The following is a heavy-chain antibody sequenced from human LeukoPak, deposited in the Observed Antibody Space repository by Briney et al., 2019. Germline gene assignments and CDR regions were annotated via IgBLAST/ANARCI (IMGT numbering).Heavy chain of an antibody. CDR2: IYYSGST. Sequence: PSETLSLTCFVSGGSISSSSFYCGWIRQPPGKGLEWIGTIYYSGSTYYNPSLKSRVIISVDTSKNQFSLKLSSVTAADTAVYYCARQENLAWLQLWNPFDYCGQGILVTVSS. CDR3: ARQENLAWLQLWNPFDY. D-gene: IGHD5-18*01. CDR1: GGSISSSSFY. V-gene: IGHV4-39*01. J-gene: IGHJ4*02.